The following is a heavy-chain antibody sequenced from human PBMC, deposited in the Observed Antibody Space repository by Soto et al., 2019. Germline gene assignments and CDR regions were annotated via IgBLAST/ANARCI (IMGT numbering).Heavy chain of an antibody. CDR1: GGSISSYY. V-gene: IGHV4-59*08. D-gene: IGHD2-2*02. Sequence: SETLSLTCTVCGGSISSYYWSWIRQPPGKGLEWIGYIYYSGSTNYNPSLKSRVTISVDTSKNQFSLKLSSVTAADTAVYYCARAIVVVPAAILAAAGTTEVFAFDIWGQGTMVTVSS. CDR3: ARAIVVVPAAILAAAGTTEVFAFDI. CDR2: IYYSGST. J-gene: IGHJ3*02.